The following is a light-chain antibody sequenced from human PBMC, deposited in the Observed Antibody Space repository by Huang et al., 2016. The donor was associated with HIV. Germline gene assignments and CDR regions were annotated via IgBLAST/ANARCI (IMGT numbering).Light chain of an antibody. Sequence: EIVMTQSPATLSVSPGERATLSCRASRSVSSHLGWYHQKPGQAPRLLIYDASTRATGSQARLSGSGSGTEFTLSISSLQSEDFAVNYCQQYNNWPPWTFGQGTKVEIK. J-gene: IGKJ1*01. CDR2: DAS. CDR1: RSVSSH. V-gene: IGKV3-15*01. CDR3: QQYNNWPPWT.